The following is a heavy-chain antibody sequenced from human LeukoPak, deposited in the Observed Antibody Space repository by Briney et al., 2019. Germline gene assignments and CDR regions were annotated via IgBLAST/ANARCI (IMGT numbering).Heavy chain of an antibody. Sequence: SETLSLTCTVSRGSISSDYWSWIRQPAGKGLEWIGLTYTSGTTNYNPSLKSRVTMSLDTSKNQFSLKLNSVTAADTAVYYCARVFHDWGQGTMVTVSS. V-gene: IGHV4-4*07. CDR3: ARVFHD. CDR2: TYTSGTT. CDR1: RGSISSDY. J-gene: IGHJ3*01.